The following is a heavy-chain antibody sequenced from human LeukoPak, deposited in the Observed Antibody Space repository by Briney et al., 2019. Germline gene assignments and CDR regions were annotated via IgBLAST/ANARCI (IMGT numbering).Heavy chain of an antibody. CDR2: IYSGGST. CDR1: GFTVSTSY. V-gene: IGHV3-53*01. CDR3: ARGPTVTAAGH. Sequence: PGGSLRLSCAASGFTVSTSYMSCVRQAPGKGLEWVSIIYSGGSTVYADSVKGRFTLSRDTSRNTLYLQMNNLRAEDTAVYYCARGPTVTAAGHWGQGTLVTVSS. J-gene: IGHJ1*01. D-gene: IGHD6-13*01.